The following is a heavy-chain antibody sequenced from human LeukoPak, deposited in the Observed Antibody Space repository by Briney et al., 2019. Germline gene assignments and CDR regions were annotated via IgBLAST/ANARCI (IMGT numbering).Heavy chain of an antibody. J-gene: IGHJ4*02. D-gene: IGHD2-2*03. CDR2: ISYDGSNK. CDR3: ARDTLGYCSRTICRGYFDY. Sequence: PGGSLRLSCAASGFTFSSYAMHWVRQAPGKGLEWVAAISYDGSNKYYADSVKGRFTISRDNSKNTLYLQMNSLRAEDTAVYYCARDTLGYCSRTICRGYFDYWGQGTLVTVSS. V-gene: IGHV3-30*04. CDR1: GFTFSSYA.